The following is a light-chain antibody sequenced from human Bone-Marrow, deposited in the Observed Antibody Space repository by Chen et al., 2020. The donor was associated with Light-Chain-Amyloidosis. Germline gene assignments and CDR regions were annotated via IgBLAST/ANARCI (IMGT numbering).Light chain of an antibody. CDR2: RDT. CDR3: QSADSSGTYEVI. CDR1: DLPTKY. Sequence: SYELPQPPSVLVSPGQTARITCSGDDLPTKYAYWYQQKPGQAPVLVIHRDTERPSGISERFSGSSSGTTATLTISGGQAEDEADYHCQSADSSGTYEVIFGGGTKLTVL. J-gene: IGLJ2*01. V-gene: IGLV3-25*03.